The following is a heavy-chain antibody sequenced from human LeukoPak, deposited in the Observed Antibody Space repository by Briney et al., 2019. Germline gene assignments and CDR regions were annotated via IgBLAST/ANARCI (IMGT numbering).Heavy chain of an antibody. CDR3: ARDQGNFVYHWFYP. V-gene: IGHV1-18*01. CDR1: GYTFTSVG. Sequence: ASVTLSCKASGYTFTSVGINWVGQVPGQGLEWMGWINSNNGNRNYAPKLQGRVTITTDTSTSTAYMELRSLTSDDTAEYYCARDQGNFVYHWFYPWGQGTLVPVSS. CDR2: INSNNGNR. J-gene: IGHJ5*02. D-gene: IGHD4-23*01.